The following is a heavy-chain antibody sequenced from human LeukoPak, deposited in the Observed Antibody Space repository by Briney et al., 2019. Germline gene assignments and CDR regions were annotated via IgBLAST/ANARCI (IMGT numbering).Heavy chain of an antibody. V-gene: IGHV3-30-3*01. J-gene: IGHJ4*02. CDR2: ISYDGSNK. CDR3: ARDGPTYYYDSSGFS. Sequence: GRSLRLSCAASGFTFSSYAMHWVRQAPGKGLELVAVISYDGSNKYYADSVKGRFTISRDNSKNTLYLQMNSLRAEDTAVYYCARDGPTYYYDSSGFSWGQGTLVTVSS. D-gene: IGHD3-22*01. CDR1: GFTFSSYA.